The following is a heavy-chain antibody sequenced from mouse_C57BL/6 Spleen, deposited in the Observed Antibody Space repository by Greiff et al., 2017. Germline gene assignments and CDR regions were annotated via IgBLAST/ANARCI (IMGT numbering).Heavy chain of an antibody. D-gene: IGHD2-4*01. CDR1: GFTFSDYG. V-gene: IGHV5-17*01. Sequence: DVHLVESGGGLVKPGGSLKLSCAASGFTFSDYGMHWVRQAPEKGLEWVAYISSGSSTIYYADTVKGRFTISRDNAKNTLFLQMTSLRSEDTAMYYCARTGYDYDVGAMDYWGQGTSVTVSS. J-gene: IGHJ4*01. CDR2: ISSGSSTI. CDR3: ARTGYDYDVGAMDY.